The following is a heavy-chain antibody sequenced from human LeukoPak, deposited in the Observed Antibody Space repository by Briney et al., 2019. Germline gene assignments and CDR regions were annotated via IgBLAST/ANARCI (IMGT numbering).Heavy chain of an antibody. CDR2: ISASGGST. D-gene: IGHD1-26*01. J-gene: IGHJ3*02. Sequence: PGGSLRLSCAASGFTFSSYAVSWVRQAPGKGLEWVSTISASGGSTYYADSVKGRFTISRDNSKNTVYLQMNSLRAEDTAVYYCAKSYSGSRGAFDIWGQGTMVTVSS. CDR1: GFTFSSYA. CDR3: AKSYSGSRGAFDI. V-gene: IGHV3-23*01.